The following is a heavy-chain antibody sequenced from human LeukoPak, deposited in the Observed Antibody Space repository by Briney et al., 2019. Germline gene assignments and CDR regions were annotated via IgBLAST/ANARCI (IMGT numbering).Heavy chain of an antibody. V-gene: IGHV3-74*01. CDR3: AKYAPPTTVVTRFFDY. Sequence: GGSLRLSCAASGFTFSSYWMHWVRQGPGKGLVWVSRIKSDGTSTNYADSVKGRFTISRDNAKNTLYLQMNSLRVEDTAVYYCAKYAPPTTVVTRFFDYWGQGTLVTVSS. CDR1: GFTFSSYW. CDR2: IKSDGTST. D-gene: IGHD4-23*01. J-gene: IGHJ4*02.